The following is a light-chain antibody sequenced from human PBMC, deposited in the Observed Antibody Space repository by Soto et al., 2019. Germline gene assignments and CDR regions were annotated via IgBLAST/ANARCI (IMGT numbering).Light chain of an antibody. Sequence: DIQMTQSPSTLSGSVGDRVTITCRASQTISSWLAWYQQKPGKAPKLLIYKASTLKSGVPSRFSGSGSGTEFTLTISSLQPEDVGNYYCQKYNSAPLTFGGGTKVDIK. CDR1: QTISSW. CDR2: KAS. J-gene: IGKJ4*01. V-gene: IGKV1-5*03. CDR3: QKYNSAPLT.